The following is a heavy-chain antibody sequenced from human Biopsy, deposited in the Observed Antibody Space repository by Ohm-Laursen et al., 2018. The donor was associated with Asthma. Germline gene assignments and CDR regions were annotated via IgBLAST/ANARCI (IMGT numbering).Heavy chain of an antibody. CDR2: INHSGST. CDR1: GGSFSGYY. D-gene: IGHD3-10*01. Sequence: GTLSLTCAVYGGSFSGYYWSWIRQPAGKGLEWIGEINHSGSTNYNPSLKSRVTISVDTSKNQFSLKLSSVTAADTAVYYCARERAGYYGSGSYLGYWGQGTLVTVSS. V-gene: IGHV4-34*01. CDR3: ARERAGYYGSGSYLGY. J-gene: IGHJ4*02.